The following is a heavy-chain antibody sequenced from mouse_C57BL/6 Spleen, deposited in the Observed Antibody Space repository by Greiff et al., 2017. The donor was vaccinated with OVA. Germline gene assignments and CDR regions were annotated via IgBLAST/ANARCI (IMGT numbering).Heavy chain of an antibody. D-gene: IGHD1-1*01. CDR1: GFNIKDYY. Sequence: VQLQQSGAELVRPGASVKLSCTASGFNIKDYYMHWVKQRPEQGLEWIGRIDPEDGDTEYAPKFQGKATMTADTSSNTAYLQLSSLTSEDTAVYYCTVHYYGSSIFAYWGQGTLVTVSA. CDR2: IDPEDGDT. J-gene: IGHJ3*01. V-gene: IGHV14-1*01. CDR3: TVHYYGSSIFAY.